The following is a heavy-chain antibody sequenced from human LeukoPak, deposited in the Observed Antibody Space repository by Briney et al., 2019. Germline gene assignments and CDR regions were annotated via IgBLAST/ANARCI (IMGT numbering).Heavy chain of an antibody. D-gene: IGHD6-19*01. V-gene: IGHV4-39*07. Sequence: KSSETLSLTCTVSGDSISSSSYYWGWIRQPPGKGLEWIGSISYSGSSYYTPSLRSRVTISIDTSKNQFSLKMSSVTAADTAVYYCARRPGVAVGLYYFDYWGQGTLVTVSS. CDR3: ARRPGVAVGLYYFDY. J-gene: IGHJ4*02. CDR1: GDSISSSSYY. CDR2: ISYSGSS.